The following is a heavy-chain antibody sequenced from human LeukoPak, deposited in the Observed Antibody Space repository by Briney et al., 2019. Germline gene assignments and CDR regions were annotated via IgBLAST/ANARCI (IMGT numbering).Heavy chain of an antibody. CDR2: IYHSGST. CDR1: GYSISSGYY. V-gene: IGHV4-38-2*01. CDR3: ATSGYSPNWFDP. D-gene: IGHD6-13*01. Sequence: PSETLSLTCAVSGYSISSGYYWGWIRQPPGKGLEWIGSIYHSGSTYYNPSLKSRVTISVDTSKNQFSLKLSSVTAADTAVYYCATSGYSPNWFDPWGQGTLVTVSS. J-gene: IGHJ5*02.